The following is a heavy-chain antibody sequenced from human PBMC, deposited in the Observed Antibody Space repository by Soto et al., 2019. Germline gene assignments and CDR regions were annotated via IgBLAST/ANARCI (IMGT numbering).Heavy chain of an antibody. D-gene: IGHD5-18*01. V-gene: IGHV3-30-3*01. J-gene: IGHJ5*02. Sequence: QVQLVESGGGVVQPGRSLRLSCAASGFTFRSYAMHWVRQAPGRGLEWVAVISYDENKRYYTDSVKGRFTISRDNFKNTLYLQVNNLRAEDTAVYYCARAMDTAMTSKDNWFDPWGQGTLVTVSS. CDR1: GFTFRSYA. CDR2: ISYDENKR. CDR3: ARAMDTAMTSKDNWFDP.